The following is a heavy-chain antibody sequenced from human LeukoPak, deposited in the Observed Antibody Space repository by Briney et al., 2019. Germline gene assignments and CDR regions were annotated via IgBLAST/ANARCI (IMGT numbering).Heavy chain of an antibody. CDR3: ARGTRAARHFEY. V-gene: IGHV4-39*07. J-gene: IGHJ4*02. Sequence: SETLSLTCTVSVGSISSISYYWGWIRQPPGKGLEWIGSMYYSGSTLYNSSHKSRVTISVDTSKNQFSLKLTSVTAADTAVYYCARGTRAARHFEYWGQGTLVTVSS. D-gene: IGHD6-6*01. CDR2: MYYSGST. CDR1: VGSISSISYY.